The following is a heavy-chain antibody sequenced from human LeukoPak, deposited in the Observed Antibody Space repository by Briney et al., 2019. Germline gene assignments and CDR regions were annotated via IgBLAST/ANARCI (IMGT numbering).Heavy chain of an antibody. D-gene: IGHD3-22*01. J-gene: IGHJ4*02. CDR2: ISVYSGNT. Sequence: ASVKVSCKASGYTFTAYYITWVRQAPGQGLEWMGWISVYSGNTIYAQKYQGRVTMTRDTFTSTAYMELRSLRSDDAAVYYCARAEGGPQVRCGYYYAIWGQGTLVAVSS. CDR1: GYTFTAYY. V-gene: IGHV1-18*01. CDR3: ARAEGGPQVRCGYYYAI.